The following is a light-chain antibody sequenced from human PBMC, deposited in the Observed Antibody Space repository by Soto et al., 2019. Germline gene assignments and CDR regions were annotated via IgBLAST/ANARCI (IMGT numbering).Light chain of an antibody. CDR1: QRLVHSDGNTY. CDR2: KVS. CDR3: TQVTQFLT. J-gene: IGKJ4*01. V-gene: IGKV2-24*01. Sequence: DIVMTQTPLSSPVILGQPASISFRSSQRLVHSDGNTYLSCLQQRPGQPARLLIYKVSKRFSGGPNRFSGSWAGTDFTQKSRRVEAEDVGVYDCTQVTQFLTFGGGTKVDIK.